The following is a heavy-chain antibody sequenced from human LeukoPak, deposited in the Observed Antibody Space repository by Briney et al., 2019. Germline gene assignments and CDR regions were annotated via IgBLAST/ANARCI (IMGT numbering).Heavy chain of an antibody. CDR1: GYTFTSYG. J-gene: IGHJ5*02. D-gene: IGHD3-3*01. Sequence: GPVKVSCKASGYTFTSYGISWVRQAPGQGLEWMGWISAYNGNTNYAQKLQGRVTMTTDTSTSTAYMELRSLRSDDTAVYYCARVLVYYDFWSGYYGERWFDPWGRGTLVTVSS. V-gene: IGHV1-18*01. CDR3: ARVLVYYDFWSGYYGERWFDP. CDR2: ISAYNGNT.